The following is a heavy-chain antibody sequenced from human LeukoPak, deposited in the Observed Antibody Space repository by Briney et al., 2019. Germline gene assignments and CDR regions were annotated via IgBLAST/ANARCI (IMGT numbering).Heavy chain of an antibody. CDR2: IKQDGSEK. J-gene: IGHJ6*03. CDR3: ARSSSGWYSDYYYYYMDV. V-gene: IGHV3-7*01. Sequence: PGGSLRLSCAASGFTFSSYWMSWVRQAPGKGLEWVANIKQDGSEKYYVDSVMGRFTISRDNAKNSLYLQMNSLRAEDTAVYYCARSSSGWYSDYYYYYMDVWGKGTTVTVSS. CDR1: GFTFSSYW. D-gene: IGHD6-19*01.